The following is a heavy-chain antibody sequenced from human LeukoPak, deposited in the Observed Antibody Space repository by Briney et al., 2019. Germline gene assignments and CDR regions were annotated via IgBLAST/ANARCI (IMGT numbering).Heavy chain of an antibody. CDR1: GYTFTGYY. D-gene: IGHD6-13*01. CDR3: ARGGVKQQLTTGPDY. CDR2: INPSGGST. J-gene: IGHJ4*02. V-gene: IGHV1-46*01. Sequence: ASVKVSCKASGYTFTGYYMHWVRQAPGQGLEWMGIINPSGGSTSYAQKFQGRVTMTRDTSTSTVYMELSSLRSEDTAVYYCARGGVKQQLTTGPDYWGQGTLVTVSS.